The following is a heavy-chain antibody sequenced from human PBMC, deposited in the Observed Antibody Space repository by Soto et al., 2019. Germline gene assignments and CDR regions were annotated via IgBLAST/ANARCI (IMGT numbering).Heavy chain of an antibody. CDR2: ISSDGSNK. Sequence: QVQLVESGGGVVQPGRSLRLSCAASGFTFSSYAMHWVRQAPGKGLEWVAVISSDGSNKYYADSVKGRFTISRDNSKNTLYLQMNSLRAEDTAVYYCAREGTFLRPQRWGGAFDIWGQGTMVTVSS. CDR1: GFTFSSYA. V-gene: IGHV3-30-3*01. CDR3: AREGTFLRPQRWGGAFDI. D-gene: IGHD3-16*01. J-gene: IGHJ3*02.